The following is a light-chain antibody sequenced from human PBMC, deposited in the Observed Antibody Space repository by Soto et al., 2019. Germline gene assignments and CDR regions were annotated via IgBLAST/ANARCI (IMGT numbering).Light chain of an antibody. CDR3: ATCEDNLTAQV. CDR1: SYNIGSYY. CDR2: RNN. V-gene: IGLV1-47*01. J-gene: IGLJ3*02. Sequence: QSVLIQPPSASGTPGQRVTISCSGSSYNIGSYYVYWFQQLPGAAPKLLIYRNNQRPSGVPHRFSGSKSGTSAALAISGLRSADEADYYYATCEDNLTAQVFGGGTKVTVL.